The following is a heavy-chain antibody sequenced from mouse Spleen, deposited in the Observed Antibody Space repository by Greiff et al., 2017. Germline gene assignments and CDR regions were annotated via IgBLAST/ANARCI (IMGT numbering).Heavy chain of an antibody. D-gene: IGHD3-2*02. CDR2: ISSGGSYT. J-gene: IGHJ2*01. V-gene: IGHV5-9-1*01. Sequence: DVKLVESGGGLVKPGGSLKLSCAASGFTFSSYAMSWVRQTPEKRLEWVATISSGGSYTYYPDSVKGRFTISRDNAKNTLYLQMSSLRSEDTAMYYCARPQAYRDYFDYWGQGTTLTVSS. CDR3: ARPQAYRDYFDY. CDR1: GFTFSSYA.